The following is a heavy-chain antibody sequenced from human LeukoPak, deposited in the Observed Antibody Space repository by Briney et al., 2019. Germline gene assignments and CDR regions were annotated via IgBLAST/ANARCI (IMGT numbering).Heavy chain of an antibody. Sequence: SETLSLTCTVSGASVSGVYWSGLRQPPGKGLEWIGYIYHSGDSNCNPSLKSRVTVSLDTSKNQVSLRLTSVTAADTAVYYCARHPFATPFDFWGRRTLVTVSS. CDR3: ARHPFATPFDF. CDR2: IYHSGDS. J-gene: IGHJ4*02. V-gene: IGHV4-59*08. D-gene: IGHD2-15*01. CDR1: GASVSGVY.